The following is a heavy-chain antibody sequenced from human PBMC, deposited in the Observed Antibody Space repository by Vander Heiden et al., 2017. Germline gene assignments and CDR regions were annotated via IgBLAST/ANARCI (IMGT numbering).Heavy chain of an antibody. Sequence: QVQLQQWGAGLLKPSETLSLTCAVYGGSFSGYYWSWIRQPPGKGLEWIGEINHSGSTNYNPSLKSRVTISVDTSKNQFSLKLSSVTAADTAVYYCARYGKLKFYCSGGSCYSGGYYYYGMDVWGQGTTVTVSS. CDR2: INHSGST. J-gene: IGHJ6*02. D-gene: IGHD2-15*01. V-gene: IGHV4-34*01. CDR3: ARYGKLKFYCSGGSCYSGGYYYYGMDV. CDR1: GGSFSGYY.